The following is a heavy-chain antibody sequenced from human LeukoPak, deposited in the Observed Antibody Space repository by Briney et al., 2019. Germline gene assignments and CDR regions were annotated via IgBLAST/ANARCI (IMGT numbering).Heavy chain of an antibody. CDR2: IYYSGST. J-gene: IGHJ3*02. V-gene: IGHV4-59*12. Sequence: SETLSLTCTVSGASISSYYWSWIRQPPGKGLEWIGYIYYSGSTNYNPSLKSRVTISVDTSKNQSSLKLSSVTAADTAVYYCASRTIYGSGSYFKPGNAFDIWGQGTMVTVSS. D-gene: IGHD3-10*01. CDR3: ASRTIYGSGSYFKPGNAFDI. CDR1: GASISSYY.